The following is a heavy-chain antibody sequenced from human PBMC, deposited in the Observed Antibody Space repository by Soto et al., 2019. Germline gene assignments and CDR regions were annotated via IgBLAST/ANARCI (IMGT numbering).Heavy chain of an antibody. J-gene: IGHJ6*02. CDR1: GYTFTSYG. V-gene: IGHV1-18*01. CDR3: ASWDYLYYYGMDV. CDR2: ISAYNGNT. Sequence: ASVKVSCKASGYTFTSYGISWVRQAPGQELEWMGWISAYNGNTNYAQKLQGRVTMTTDTYTSTAYMELRSLRSDDTAVYYCASWDYLYYYGMDVWGQGTTVTVSS. D-gene: IGHD1-7*01.